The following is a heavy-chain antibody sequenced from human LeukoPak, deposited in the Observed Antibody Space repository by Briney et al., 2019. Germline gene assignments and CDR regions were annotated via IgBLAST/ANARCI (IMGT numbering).Heavy chain of an antibody. V-gene: IGHV3-21*01. J-gene: IGHJ4*02. D-gene: IGHD6-13*01. CDR3: ARGSIAAAGTLADY. CDR1: GFTLSTYS. Sequence: GGSLRLSCAASGFTLSTYSMNWVRQAPGKGLEWISSISSSSSYIYYADSVKGRFTISRDNSKNTLYLQMNSLRAEDTAVYYCARGSIAAAGTLADYWGQGTLVTVSS. CDR2: ISSSSSYI.